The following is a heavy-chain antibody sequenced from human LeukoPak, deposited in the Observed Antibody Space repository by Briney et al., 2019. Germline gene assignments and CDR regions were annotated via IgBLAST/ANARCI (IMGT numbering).Heavy chain of an antibody. V-gene: IGHV3-48*03. CDR2: ISSSGSTM. D-gene: IGHD2-15*01. CDR1: GFTFSSYE. Sequence: GGSLRLSRAASGFTFSSYEMNWVRQAPGKGLEWVSYISSSGSTMYYADSVKGRYTISRDNAKNSLYLQMNSLRAEDTAVYYCAREDCSGGSCHFDYWGQGTLVTVSS. CDR3: AREDCSGGSCHFDY. J-gene: IGHJ4*02.